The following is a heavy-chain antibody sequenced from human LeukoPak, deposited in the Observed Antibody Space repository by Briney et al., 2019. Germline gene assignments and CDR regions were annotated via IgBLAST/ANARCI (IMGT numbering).Heavy chain of an antibody. V-gene: IGHV4-34*01. J-gene: IGHJ5*02. CDR2: ISHSGST. Sequence: PSETLSLTCAVYGGSFSVYYWSWIRQPQGKGLEWIGEISHSGSTNYNPSLKSRVTISVDTSKNQFSLKLSSVTAADTAVYYCAGDYYDSSGYSPWGQGTLVTVSS. D-gene: IGHD3-22*01. CDR3: AGDYYDSSGYSP. CDR1: GGSFSVYY.